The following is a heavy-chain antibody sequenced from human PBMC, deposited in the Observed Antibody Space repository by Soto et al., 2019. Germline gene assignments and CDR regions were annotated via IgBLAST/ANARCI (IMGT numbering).Heavy chain of an antibody. CDR1: GFMFTRST. CDR2: ITSASDYI. D-gene: IGHD3-9*01. Sequence: GGSLRLSCVASGFMFTRSTMNWVRQAPGKGLEWVSSITSASDYIFYADSVKGRFTISRDNAKNSLYLQMDSLRAEDTAVYYCARVGTGSSTPLDIWGQGTMVTVSS. V-gene: IGHV3-21*01. CDR3: ARVGTGSSTPLDI. J-gene: IGHJ3*02.